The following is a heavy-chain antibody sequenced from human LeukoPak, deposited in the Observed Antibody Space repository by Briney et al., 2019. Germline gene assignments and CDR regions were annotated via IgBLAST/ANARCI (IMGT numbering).Heavy chain of an antibody. V-gene: IGHV1-8*01. J-gene: IGHJ4*02. CDR3: ARSGYSYGTHFDY. Sequence: ASVKVSCKASGYTFTSYDINWVRQATGQGLEWMGWMNPNSGNTGYAQKFQGRVTMTRDTSISTAYMELSRLRSDDTAVYYCARSGYSYGTHFDYWGQGTLVTVSS. CDR2: MNPNSGNT. D-gene: IGHD5-18*01. CDR1: GYTFTSYD.